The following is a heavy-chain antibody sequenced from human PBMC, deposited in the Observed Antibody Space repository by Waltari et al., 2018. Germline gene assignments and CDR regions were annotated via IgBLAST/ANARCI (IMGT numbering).Heavy chain of an antibody. CDR2: IYSGGST. D-gene: IGHD1-7*01. Sequence: EVQLVESGGGLIQPGGSLRLSCAASGFTVSSNYMSWVRQAPGKGLEWVSVIYSGGSTYYAVAVKGRFTISRDNSKNTLYLQMNSLRAEDTAVYYCARVGGKTGTTNPYAFDIWGQGTMVTVSS. V-gene: IGHV3-53*01. CDR3: ARVGGKTGTTNPYAFDI. J-gene: IGHJ3*02. CDR1: GFTVSSNY.